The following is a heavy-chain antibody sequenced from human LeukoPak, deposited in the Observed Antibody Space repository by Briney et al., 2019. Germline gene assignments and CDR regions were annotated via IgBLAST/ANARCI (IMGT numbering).Heavy chain of an antibody. CDR3: ARDTGGGYSCYDC. V-gene: IGHV3-7*01. Sequence: PGGSLRLSCAASGFTFSSYWMTWIRQAPGKGLEWVANIKQDGSEKYYVDSVKGRFTISRDNAKNSLYLQMNSLRAEDTAVYYSARDTGGGYSCYDCWGQGTLVTVSS. D-gene: IGHD5-18*01. CDR1: GFTFSSYW. J-gene: IGHJ4*02. CDR2: IKQDGSEK.